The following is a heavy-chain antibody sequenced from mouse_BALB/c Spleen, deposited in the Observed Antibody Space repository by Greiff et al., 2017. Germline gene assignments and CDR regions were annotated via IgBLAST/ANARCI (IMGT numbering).Heavy chain of an antibody. J-gene: IGHJ2*01. CDR1: GYSITSDYA. D-gene: IGHD1-1*01. CDR2: ISYSGST. CDR3: ARSYGSHFDY. Sequence: EVKLVESGPGLVKPSQSLSLTCTVTGYSITSDYAWNWIRQFPGNKLEWMGYISYSGSTSYNPSLKSRISITRDTSKNQFFLQLNSVTTEDTATYYCARSYGSHFDYWGQGTTLTVSS. V-gene: IGHV3-2*02.